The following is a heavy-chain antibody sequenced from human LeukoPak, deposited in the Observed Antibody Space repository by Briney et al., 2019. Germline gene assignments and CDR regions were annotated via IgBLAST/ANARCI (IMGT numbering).Heavy chain of an antibody. J-gene: IGHJ2*01. Sequence: SSETLSLTCTVSGGSISSGSYYWSWIRQPPGKGLEWIGYIYYSGSTNYNPSLKSRVTISVDTSKNQFSLKLSSVTAADTAVYYCARDLTSGYDLLPSYWYFDLWGRGTLVTVSS. V-gene: IGHV4-61*01. CDR1: GGSISSGSYY. D-gene: IGHD5-12*01. CDR3: ARDLTSGYDLLPSYWYFDL. CDR2: IYYSGST.